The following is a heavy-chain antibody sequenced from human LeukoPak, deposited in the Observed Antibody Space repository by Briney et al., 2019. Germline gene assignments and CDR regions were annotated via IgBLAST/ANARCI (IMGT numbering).Heavy chain of an antibody. D-gene: IGHD4-17*01. Sequence: ASVKVSCKASGYTFTGYYMHWVRQAPGQGLEWMGWINPNSGGTNYAQKLQGRVTMTRDTSISTAYMELSRLRSDDTAVHYCARALKSYGAFDYWGQGTLVTVSS. J-gene: IGHJ4*02. CDR2: INPNSGGT. V-gene: IGHV1-2*02. CDR1: GYTFTGYY. CDR3: ARALKSYGAFDY.